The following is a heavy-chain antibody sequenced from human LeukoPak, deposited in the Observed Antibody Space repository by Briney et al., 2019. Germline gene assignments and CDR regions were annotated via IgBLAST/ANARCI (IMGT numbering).Heavy chain of an antibody. D-gene: IGHD2-15*01. CDR3: ARAGVYCSGGSCSEVLGGSYGFDP. Sequence: PSETLSLTCTVSGASIASSTSYWGWFRQPPEKGLEWIGSIYYGGSTYYYNPSLKSRVTISLDTSKSQFSLKLSSVTAADTAVYYCARAGVYCSGGSCSEVLGGSYGFDPWGQGTLVTVSS. CDR2: IYYGGSTY. J-gene: IGHJ5*02. CDR1: GASIASSTSY. V-gene: IGHV4-39*07.